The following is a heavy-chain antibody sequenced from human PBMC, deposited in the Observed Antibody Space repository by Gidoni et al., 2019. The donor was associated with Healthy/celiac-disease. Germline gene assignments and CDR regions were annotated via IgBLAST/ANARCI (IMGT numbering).Heavy chain of an antibody. Sequence: QVQLVESGGGVVQPGRSLRLSCAASGFTFSSYGMHWVRQAPGKGLEWVAVISYDGSNKYYADSVKGRFTISRDNSKNTLYLQMNSLRAEDTAVYYCATPCGGSCYDWDYWGQGTLVTVSS. CDR1: GFTFSSYG. J-gene: IGHJ4*02. D-gene: IGHD2-15*01. V-gene: IGHV3-30*03. CDR3: ATPCGGSCYDWDY. CDR2: ISYDGSNK.